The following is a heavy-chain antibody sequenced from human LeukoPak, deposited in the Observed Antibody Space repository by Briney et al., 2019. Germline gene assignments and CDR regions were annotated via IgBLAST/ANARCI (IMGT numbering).Heavy chain of an antibody. Sequence: PGGSLRLSCAASGFTFSSYWMSWVRHAPGKGLEGVANIKQDGSAKFYVASVQGRFTISRDNAKNSLYLQMNSLRAEDTAIYYCARVSSYSSSSGSLCDYWGQGTRVTVSS. CDR3: ARVSSYSSSSGSLCDY. V-gene: IGHV3-7*01. CDR2: IKQDGSAK. CDR1: GFTFSSYW. J-gene: IGHJ4*02. D-gene: IGHD6-6*01.